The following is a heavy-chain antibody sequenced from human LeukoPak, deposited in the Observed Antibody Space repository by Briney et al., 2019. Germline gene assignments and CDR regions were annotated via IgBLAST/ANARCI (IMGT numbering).Heavy chain of an antibody. J-gene: IGHJ5*02. Sequence: KASETLSLTCTVSGYSISSGYYWGWIRQPPGKGLEWIGSIYHSGSTYYNPSLKSRVTISVDTSKNQFSLKLSSVTAADTAVYYCARGGDGDYVTGGENWFDPWGQGTLVTVSS. V-gene: IGHV4-38-2*02. D-gene: IGHD4-17*01. CDR1: GYSISSGYY. CDR2: IYHSGST. CDR3: ARGGDGDYVTGGENWFDP.